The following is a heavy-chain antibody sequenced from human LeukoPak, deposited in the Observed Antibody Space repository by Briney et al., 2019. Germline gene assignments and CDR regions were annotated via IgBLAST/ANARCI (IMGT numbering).Heavy chain of an antibody. Sequence: SETLSLTCTVSGGSISSYYWSWIRQPPGKGLEWIGYIYYSGSTNYNPSLKSRATISVDTSKNQFSLKLSSVTAADTAVYYCARVNRIAAAGTFVRNWFDPWGQGTLVTVSS. V-gene: IGHV4-59*08. CDR1: GGSISSYY. CDR3: ARVNRIAAAGTFVRNWFDP. CDR2: IYYSGST. J-gene: IGHJ5*02. D-gene: IGHD6-13*01.